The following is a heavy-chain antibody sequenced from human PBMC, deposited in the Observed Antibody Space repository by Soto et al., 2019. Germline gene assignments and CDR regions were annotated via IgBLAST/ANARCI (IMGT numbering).Heavy chain of an antibody. J-gene: IGHJ6*02. CDR3: ARDTPPYYYYSSGYYYDYYYGMDV. CDR2: IYYSGST. V-gene: IGHV4-31*03. Sequence: QVQLQESGPGLVKPSQTLSLTCTVSGGSISSGGYYWSWIRQHPGKVMEWIGYIYYSGSTYYNPSLKSRVTLSVDTSKNQFSLKLSSLTAADTAVYYCARDTPPYYYYSSGYYYDYYYGMDVWGQGTTVTVSS. D-gene: IGHD3-22*01. CDR1: GGSISSGGYY.